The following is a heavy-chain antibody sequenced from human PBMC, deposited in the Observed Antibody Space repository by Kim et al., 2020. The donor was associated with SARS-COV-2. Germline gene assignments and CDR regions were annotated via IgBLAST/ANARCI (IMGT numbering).Heavy chain of an antibody. J-gene: IGHJ1*01. D-gene: IGHD2-8*01. Sequence: GGSLRLSCAASGFTFSSYAMSWVRQAPGKGLVWVSAISGSGGSTYYADSVKGRFTISRDNSKNTLYLQMNSLRAEDTAVYYCAKVDHDCTNGVCYGYWGQGTLVTVSS. CDR1: GFTFSSYA. V-gene: IGHV3-23*01. CDR3: AKVDHDCTNGVCYGY. CDR2: ISGSGGST.